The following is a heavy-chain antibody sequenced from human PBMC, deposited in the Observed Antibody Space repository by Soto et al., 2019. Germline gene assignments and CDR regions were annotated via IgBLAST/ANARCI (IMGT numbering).Heavy chain of an antibody. CDR2: INPSGGST. D-gene: IGHD2-2*01. J-gene: IGHJ6*02. Sequence: ASVKVSCKASGYTFTSYYMHWVRQAPGQGLEWMGIINPSGGSTSYAQKFQGRVTMTRDTSTSTVYMELSSLRSEDTAVYYCARVYCCSTSCYGVYYYYYGMDVWGQGTTVTVSS. CDR3: ARVYCCSTSCYGVYYYYYGMDV. V-gene: IGHV1-46*01. CDR1: GYTFTSYY.